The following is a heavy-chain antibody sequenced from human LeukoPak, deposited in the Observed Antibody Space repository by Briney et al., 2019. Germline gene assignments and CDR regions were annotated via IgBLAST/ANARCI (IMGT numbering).Heavy chain of an antibody. J-gene: IGHJ6*02. CDR2: INHSGST. Sequence: PSETLSLTCAVYGGSFSGYYWSWIRQPPGKGLEWIGEINHSGSTNYNPSLKSRVTISVDTSKNQFSLKLSSVTAADTAVYYCARVGANGYSSGWYSASYGMDVWGQGTTVTVSS. CDR3: ARVGANGYSSGWYSASYGMDV. CDR1: GGSFSGYY. D-gene: IGHD6-19*01. V-gene: IGHV4-34*01.